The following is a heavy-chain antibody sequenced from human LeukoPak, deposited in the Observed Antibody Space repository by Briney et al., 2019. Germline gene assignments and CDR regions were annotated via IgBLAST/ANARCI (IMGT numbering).Heavy chain of an antibody. CDR2: MNPNSGNT. CDR3: ARGRPYYYGSGSVGFDP. Sequence: GASVKVSCKAAGYTFTNYDINWVRQATGQGLEWMGWMNPNSGNTGYAQKFQGRVTMTRNTSISTAYMELSSLRSEDTAVYYCARGRPYYYGSGSVGFDPWGQGTLVTVSS. D-gene: IGHD3-10*01. CDR1: GYTFTNYD. J-gene: IGHJ5*02. V-gene: IGHV1-8*01.